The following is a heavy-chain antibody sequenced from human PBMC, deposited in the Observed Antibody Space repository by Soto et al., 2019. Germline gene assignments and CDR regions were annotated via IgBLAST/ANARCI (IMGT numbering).Heavy chain of an antibody. CDR2: IYHSGST. Sequence: PSETLSLTCAVYGGSFSGYYWSWIREPPGKGLEWIGEIYHSGSTNYNPSLKSRVTISVDTSKNQFSLKLSSVTAADTAVYYCARVPGSRTVAATMSFYYWGQGTLVTVSS. CDR3: ARVPGSRTVAATMSFYY. J-gene: IGHJ4*02. CDR1: GGSFSGYY. V-gene: IGHV4-34*01. D-gene: IGHD2-15*01.